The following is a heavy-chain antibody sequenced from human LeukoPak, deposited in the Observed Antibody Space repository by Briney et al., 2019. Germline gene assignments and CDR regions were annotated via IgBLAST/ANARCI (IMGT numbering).Heavy chain of an antibody. CDR3: ATFRFLGT. V-gene: IGHV3-23*01. D-gene: IGHD3-3*01. J-gene: IGHJ3*01. CDR2: ISGSGDST. Sequence: KAGGSLRLSCAASGFTFSSYAMNWVRQAPGKGLEWVSTISGSGDSTYYADSVKGRFTISRDNVKNSLYLQMNSLRAEDTAIYYCATFRFLGTWGQGTMVTVSP. CDR1: GFTFSSYA.